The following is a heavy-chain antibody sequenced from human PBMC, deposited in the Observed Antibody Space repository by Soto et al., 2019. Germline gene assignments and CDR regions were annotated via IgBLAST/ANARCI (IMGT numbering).Heavy chain of an antibody. CDR3: ARDSSGYYIFDY. CDR2: INPGSGDT. Sequence: GASVKVSCKASGYTFTGYYLHWVRQAPGQGLEWMGWINPGSGDTNYAQNFQDRVTMIRDTSISTAYLELSRLRSDDTAVYYCARDSSGYYIFDYWGQGTLVTVSS. D-gene: IGHD3-22*01. J-gene: IGHJ4*02. CDR1: GYTFTGYY. V-gene: IGHV1-2*02.